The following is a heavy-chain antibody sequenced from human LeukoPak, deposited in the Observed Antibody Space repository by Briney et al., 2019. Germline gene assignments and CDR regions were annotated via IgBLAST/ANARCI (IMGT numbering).Heavy chain of an antibody. CDR1: GFMFSNYD. CDR3: ARGRGYIYGYDY. D-gene: IGHD5-18*01. J-gene: IGHJ4*02. Sequence: QTGGSLGLSCAASGFMFSNYDMHWVRQAPGKGLEYVSHISTNGGSTYYAISVKGRFTISRDNSKNTLYLQMGSLRAEDMAVYYCARGRGYIYGYDYWGQGTLVTVSS. V-gene: IGHV3-64*01. CDR2: ISTNGGST.